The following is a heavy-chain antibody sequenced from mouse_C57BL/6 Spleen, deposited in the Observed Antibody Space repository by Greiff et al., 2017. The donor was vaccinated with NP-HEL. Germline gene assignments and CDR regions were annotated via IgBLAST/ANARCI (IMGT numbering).Heavy chain of an antibody. D-gene: IGHD2-5*01. V-gene: IGHV1-4*01. CDR2: INPSSGYT. CDR1: GYTFTSYT. Sequence: VQLQQSGAELARPGASVKMSCKASGYTFTSYTMHWVKQRPGQGLEWIGYINPSSGYTKYNQKFKDKATLTADKSSSPAYMQLSSLTSEDSAVYYCAPYSKGFGAYWGQGTLVTVSA. CDR3: APYSKGFGAY. J-gene: IGHJ3*01.